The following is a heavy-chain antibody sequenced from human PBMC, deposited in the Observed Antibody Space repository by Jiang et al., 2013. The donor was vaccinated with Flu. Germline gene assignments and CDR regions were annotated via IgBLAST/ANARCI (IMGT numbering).Heavy chain of an antibody. CDR3: ARRYYDSSGYYGDY. V-gene: IGHV5-51*01. J-gene: IGHJ4*02. D-gene: IGHD3-22*01. Sequence: YSPSFQGQVTISADKSISTAYLQWSSLKASDTAMYYCARRYYDSSGYYGDYWGQGTLVTVSS.